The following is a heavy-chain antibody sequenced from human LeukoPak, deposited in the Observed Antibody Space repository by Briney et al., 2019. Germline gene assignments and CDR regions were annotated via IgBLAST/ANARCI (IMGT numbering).Heavy chain of an antibody. CDR2: ISSDASIT. CDR3: ATSARTYLGSSLDY. CDR1: GFTFSTYW. J-gene: IGHJ4*02. V-gene: IGHV3-74*01. D-gene: IGHD2-15*01. Sequence: GGSLRLSCAASGFTFSTYWMHWVRQDPGKGLVWVSRISSDASITSYADPVKGRFTISRDNAKNTLYLQMNSLRAEDTALYYCATSARTYLGSSLDYWGQGTLVTVSS.